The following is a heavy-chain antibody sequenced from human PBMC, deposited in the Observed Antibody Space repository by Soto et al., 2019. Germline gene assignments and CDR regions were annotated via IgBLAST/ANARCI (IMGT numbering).Heavy chain of an antibody. Sequence: QVPLVQSGAEVKKPGASVKVSCKVSGYTLTELSMHWVRQAPGKGLEWMGGFDPEDGETIYVQKFQGRVTMTEDTSTDTPNMELSSLRSEDRAVYSCATPPSIAARKKGNYYYYYRAVGGKGTPVTVSS. CDR3: ATPPSIAARKKGNYYYYYRAV. CDR1: GYTLTELS. V-gene: IGHV1-24*01. CDR2: FDPEDGET. D-gene: IGHD6-6*01. J-gene: IGHJ6*03.